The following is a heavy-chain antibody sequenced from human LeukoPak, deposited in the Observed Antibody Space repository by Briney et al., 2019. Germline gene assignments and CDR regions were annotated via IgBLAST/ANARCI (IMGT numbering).Heavy chain of an antibody. CDR2: INPSGGST. V-gene: IGHV1-46*01. J-gene: IGHJ4*02. CDR1: GYTSTSYY. Sequence: ASVKVSCKASGYTSTSYYMHWVRQAPGQGLEWMGIINPSGGSTSYAQKFQGRVTMTTDTSTSTAYMELRSLRSDDTAVYYCARDARVTPGFGDYWGQGTLVTVSS. CDR3: ARDARVTPGFGDY. D-gene: IGHD3-3*01.